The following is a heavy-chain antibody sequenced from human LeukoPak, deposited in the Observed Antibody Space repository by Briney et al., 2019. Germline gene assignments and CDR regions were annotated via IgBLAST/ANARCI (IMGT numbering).Heavy chain of an antibody. D-gene: IGHD3-10*01. J-gene: IGHJ4*02. V-gene: IGHV4-30-2*01. CDR1: GGSISSGGYS. CDR3: AGGGTMVRGVIIRQFDY. CDR2: IYHSGSN. Sequence: PSETLSLTCAVSGGSISSGGYSWSWIRQPPGKGLEWLGYIYHSGSNYYNPSLKSRVTISVDRSKNQFSLKLSSVTAADTAVYYCAGGGTMVRGVIIRQFDYWGQGTLVTVSS.